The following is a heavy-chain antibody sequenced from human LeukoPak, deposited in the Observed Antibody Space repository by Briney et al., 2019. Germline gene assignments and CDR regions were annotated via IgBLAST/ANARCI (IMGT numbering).Heavy chain of an antibody. D-gene: IGHD1-14*01. V-gene: IGHV4-39*07. CDR3: ARKGPSLAHRFDY. CDR2: IYYSGST. Sequence: SETLSLTCTVSGGSISSSSYYWGWIRQPPGKGLEWIGSIYYSGSTYCNPSLKSRVTISVDTSKNQFSLKLSSVTAADTAVYYCARKGPSLAHRFDYWGQGILVTVSS. J-gene: IGHJ4*02. CDR1: GGSISSSSYY.